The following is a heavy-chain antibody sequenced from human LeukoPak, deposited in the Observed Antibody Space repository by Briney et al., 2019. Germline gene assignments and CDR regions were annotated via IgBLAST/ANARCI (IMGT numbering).Heavy chain of an antibody. CDR3: ARDLAYSRLDY. J-gene: IGHJ4*02. CDR1: GFTFSSYW. Sequence: GGSLRLSCAASGFTFSSYWMNWARQAPGKGLEWVASINHNGNVNYYVDSVKGRFTISRDNAKNSLYLQMDSLRVEDTAFYYCARDLAYSRLDYWGQGMLVTVSS. V-gene: IGHV3-7*01. CDR2: INHNGNVN. D-gene: IGHD5-18*01.